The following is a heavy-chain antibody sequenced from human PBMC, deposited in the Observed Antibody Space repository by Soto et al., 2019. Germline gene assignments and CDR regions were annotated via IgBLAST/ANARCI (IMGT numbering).Heavy chain of an antibody. V-gene: IGHV4-31*03. D-gene: IGHD6-6*01. CDR1: GGSISSGGYY. Sequence: QVQLQESGPGLVKPSQTLSLTCTVSGGSISSGGYYWSWIRQHPGKGLDGIGYIYYSGSTYYNPSLKRRCTISVDTSKNQFSLKLNSGTAADTAVYYWARWGGSSRPCDYWGQGTLVTVSS. J-gene: IGHJ4*02. CDR2: IYYSGST. CDR3: ARWGGSSRPCDY.